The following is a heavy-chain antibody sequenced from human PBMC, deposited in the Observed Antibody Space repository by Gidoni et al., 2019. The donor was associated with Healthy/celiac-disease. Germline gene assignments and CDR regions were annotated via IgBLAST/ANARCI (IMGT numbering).Heavy chain of an antibody. Sequence: QVQLVESGGGVVQPGRSLRLSCAASGFTFSSYGMHWVRQAPGKGLEWVAVISYDGSNKYYADSVKGRFTISRDNSKNTLYLQMNSLRAEDTAVYYCAKDWYSIWFGELDDGHYYYYGMDVWGQGTTVTVSS. V-gene: IGHV3-30*18. CDR2: ISYDGSNK. CDR3: AKDWYSIWFGELDDGHYYYYGMDV. CDR1: GFTFSSYG. J-gene: IGHJ6*02. D-gene: IGHD3-10*01.